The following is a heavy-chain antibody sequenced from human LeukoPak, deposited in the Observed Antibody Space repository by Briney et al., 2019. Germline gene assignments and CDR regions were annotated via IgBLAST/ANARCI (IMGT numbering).Heavy chain of an antibody. CDR2: IYYSGST. D-gene: IGHD3-3*01. Sequence: SETLSLTCTVSGGSISSSSYYWGWIRQPPGKGLEWIGSIYYSGSTYYNPSLKSRVTISVDTSKNQFSLKLSSVTAADTAVYYCARDSGIFGVVTFDYWGQGTLVTVSS. V-gene: IGHV4-39*07. CDR1: GGSISSSSYY. J-gene: IGHJ4*02. CDR3: ARDSGIFGVVTFDY.